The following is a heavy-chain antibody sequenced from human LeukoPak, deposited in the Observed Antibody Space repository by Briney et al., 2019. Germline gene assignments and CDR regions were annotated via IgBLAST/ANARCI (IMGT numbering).Heavy chain of an antibody. V-gene: IGHV4-4*07. CDR3: ARTVQELNWFDP. CDR1: GASISSYY. Sequence: SETLSLTCTVSGASISSYYWSWIRQPAGKGLEWIGRFYTSGSTNYNPSLKSRVTMSVDTSKNQFSLQLTSVTAADTAVYYCARTVQELNWFDPWGQGTLVTVSS. J-gene: IGHJ5*02. D-gene: IGHD1-26*01. CDR2: FYTSGST.